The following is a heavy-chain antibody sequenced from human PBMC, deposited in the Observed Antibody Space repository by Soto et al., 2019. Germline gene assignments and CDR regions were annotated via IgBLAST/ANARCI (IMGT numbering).Heavy chain of an antibody. D-gene: IGHD1-1*01. CDR2: IKSKTDGGTT. J-gene: IGHJ6*02. CDR1: GFTFSNAW. Sequence: GSLRLSCAASGFTFSNAWMNWVRQAPGKGLEWVGRIKSKTDGGTTDYAAPVKGRFTISRDDSKNTLYLQMNSLKTEDTAVYYCTTSQLETDYYYYGMDVWGQGTTVTVSS. CDR3: TTSQLETDYYYYGMDV. V-gene: IGHV3-15*07.